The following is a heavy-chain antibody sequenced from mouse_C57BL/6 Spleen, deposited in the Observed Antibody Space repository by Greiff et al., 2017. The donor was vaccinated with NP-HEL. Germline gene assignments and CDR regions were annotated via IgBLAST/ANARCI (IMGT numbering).Heavy chain of an antibody. CDR3: ARAMVTTVDFDY. CDR1: GYTFTDYH. CDR2: INPNNGGT. V-gene: IGHV1-26*01. J-gene: IGHJ2*01. D-gene: IGHD2-2*01. Sequence: EVQLQQSGPELVKPGASVKISCKASGYTFTDYHMNWVKQSHGKSLEWIGDINPNNGGTSYNQKFKGKATLTVDKSSSTAYMELRSLTSEDSAVYYCARAMVTTVDFDYWGQGTTLTVSS.